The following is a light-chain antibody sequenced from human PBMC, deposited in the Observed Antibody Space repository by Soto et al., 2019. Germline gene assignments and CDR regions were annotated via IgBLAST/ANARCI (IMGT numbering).Light chain of an antibody. Sequence: DIPMTQSPSSLSAFVGDRVTITCQASQDISNSLNWYQQKPGKAPKLLIYAASNLETGVPSRFSGSGSGTDFTFTISSLQPEDIAAYYCQHYDNLPPTFGPGTTVDIK. V-gene: IGKV1-33*01. CDR3: QHYDNLPPT. CDR1: QDISNS. J-gene: IGKJ3*01. CDR2: AAS.